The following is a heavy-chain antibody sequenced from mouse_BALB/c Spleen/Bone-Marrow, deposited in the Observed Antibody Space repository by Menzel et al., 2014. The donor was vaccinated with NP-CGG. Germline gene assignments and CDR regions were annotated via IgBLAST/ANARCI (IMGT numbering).Heavy chain of an antibody. D-gene: IGHD2-14*01. CDR3: ASYRYAWYFDV. J-gene: IGHJ1*01. V-gene: IGHV14-3*02. CDR2: IDPANGNT. Sequence: EVKLMESGAELVKPGASVKLSCTASGFNIKDTYMHWVKQRPEQGLEWIRRIDPANGNTKYDPKFQGKATITADTSSNTAYLQLSSLTSEDTAVYYCASYRYAWYFDVWGAGTTVTVSS. CDR1: GFNIKDTY.